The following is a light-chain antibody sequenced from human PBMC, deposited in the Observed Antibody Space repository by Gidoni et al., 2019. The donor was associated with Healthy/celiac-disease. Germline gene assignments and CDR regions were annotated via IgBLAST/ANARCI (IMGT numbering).Light chain of an antibody. CDR2: AAS. V-gene: IGKV1-39*01. J-gene: IGKJ4*01. CDR1: QSISSY. CDR3: QSYSTLP. Sequence: DIQMNKSPSSLSASVGDRVTITCRASQSISSYLNWYQQKPGKAPKLLIYAASSLQSGVPSRFSGSGSGTDFTLTISSLQPEDFATYYCQSYSTLPFXGXTKVEIK.